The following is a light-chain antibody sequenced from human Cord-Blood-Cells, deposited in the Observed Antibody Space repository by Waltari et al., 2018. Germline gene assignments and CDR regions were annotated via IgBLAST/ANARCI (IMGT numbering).Light chain of an antibody. CDR2: WAS. J-gene: IGKJ5*01. CDR1: QSVLYSSNNKNY. V-gene: IGKV4-1*01. CDR3: QQYYSTPDT. Sequence: SLAVSLGERATINCKSSQSVLYSSNNKNYLAWYQQKPGQPPELLIYWASTRESGVPDRFSGSGSGTDFTLTISSLQAEDVAVYYCQQYYSTPDTFGQGTRLEIK.